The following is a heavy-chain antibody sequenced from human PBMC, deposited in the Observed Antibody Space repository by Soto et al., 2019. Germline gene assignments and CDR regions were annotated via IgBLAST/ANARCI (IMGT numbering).Heavy chain of an antibody. CDR1: GASVSSDTHY. J-gene: IGHJ1*01. D-gene: IGHD3-22*01. V-gene: IGHV4-39*02. Sequence: SETLSLTCTVSGASVSSDTHYWAWVRQPLGKGLEWIGCVYYSGRTYYNPSLKSRVSISIDTSKNQFSVKLTSMTAADTAVYYCARDALEYYYDSSGQHPLQHWGQGTLVTVSS. CDR3: ARDALEYYYDSSGQHPLQH. CDR2: VYYSGRT.